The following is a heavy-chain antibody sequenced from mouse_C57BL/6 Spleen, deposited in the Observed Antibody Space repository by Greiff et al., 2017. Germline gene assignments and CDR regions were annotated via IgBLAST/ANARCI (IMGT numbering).Heavy chain of an antibody. CDR1: GFTFNTYA. CDR3: VRDGGNYGFFAY. CDR2: IRSKSSNYAT. V-gene: IGHV10-3*01. J-gene: IGHJ3*01. D-gene: IGHD1-2*01. Sequence: EVQGVESGGGLVQPKGSLKLSCAASGFTFNTYAMHWVRQAPGKGLEWVARIRSKSSNYATYYADSVKDRFTISRDESQSMLYLQMNNLKSEDTAMYYCVRDGGNYGFFAYWGQGTLVTVSA.